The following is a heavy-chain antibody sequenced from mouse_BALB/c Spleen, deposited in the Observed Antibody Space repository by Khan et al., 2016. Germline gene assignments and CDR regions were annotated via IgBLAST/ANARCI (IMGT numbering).Heavy chain of an antibody. D-gene: IGHD2-1*01. CDR1: GYSFTSYW. CDR2: IHPSDSET. CDR3: ARFGNYGFAY. Sequence: QVQLQQPGAELVRPGASVKLSCKASGYSFTSYWMNWVKQRPGQGLEWIGMIHPSDSETNLNQKFKDKATLTVDKSSSTAYMQLSSPTSEDTAVDYCARFGNYGFAYWGQGTLVTVSA. V-gene: IGHV1-61*01. J-gene: IGHJ3*01.